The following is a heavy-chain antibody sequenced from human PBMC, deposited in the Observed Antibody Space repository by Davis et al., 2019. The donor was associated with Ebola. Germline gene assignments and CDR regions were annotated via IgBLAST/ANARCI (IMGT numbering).Heavy chain of an antibody. CDR1: GFTFSSSG. CDR2: IVVGSGNT. Sequence: SVKVSCKTYGFTFSSSGMQWVRQARGQRLEWIGGIVVGSGNTNYAQKFRERFTMTREMSTSTAYMELRSLRFEDTAVYYCATSAGTVGKFDLWGQGALVTVSS. V-gene: IGHV1-58*02. J-gene: IGHJ4*02. D-gene: IGHD1-14*01. CDR3: ATSAGTVGKFDL.